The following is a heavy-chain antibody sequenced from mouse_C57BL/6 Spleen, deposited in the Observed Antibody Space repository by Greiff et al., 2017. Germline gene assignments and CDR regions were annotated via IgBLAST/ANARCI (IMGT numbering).Heavy chain of an antibody. CDR1: GYTFTSYW. Sequence: VQLQQSGTVLARPGASVKMSCKTSGYTFTSYWMHWVKQRPGQGLEWIGAIYPGNSDTSYNQKFKGKAKLTAVTSASTAYMELSSLTNEDSAVYYCTRWDTTVVAKRNYFDYWGQGTTLTVSS. V-gene: IGHV1-5*01. CDR3: TRWDTTVVAKRNYFDY. J-gene: IGHJ2*01. D-gene: IGHD1-1*01. CDR2: IYPGNSDT.